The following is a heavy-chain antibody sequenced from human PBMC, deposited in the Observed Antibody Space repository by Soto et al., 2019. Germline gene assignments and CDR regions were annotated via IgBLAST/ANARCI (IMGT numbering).Heavy chain of an antibody. CDR1: GYTFTSYA. D-gene: IGHD2-15*01. CDR2: INAGNGNT. J-gene: IGHJ4*02. Sequence: ASVKVSCKASGYTFTSYAMHWVRQAPGQRLEWMGWINAGNGNTKYSQKFQGRVTITRDTSASTAYMELSSLRSEDTAVYYCARAPDCSGGSCYPDYWGQGTLVTVSS. CDR3: ARAPDCSGGSCYPDY. V-gene: IGHV1-3*01.